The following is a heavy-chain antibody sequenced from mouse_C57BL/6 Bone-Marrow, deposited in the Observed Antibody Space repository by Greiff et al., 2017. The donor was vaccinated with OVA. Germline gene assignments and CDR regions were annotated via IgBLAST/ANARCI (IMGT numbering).Heavy chain of an antibody. CDR2: IDPENGDT. Sequence: VQLQQSGAELVRPGASVKLSCTASGFNIKDDYMHWVKQRPEQGLEWIGWIDPENGDTEYASKFQGKATITADTSSNTAYLQLSSLTSEDTAVYDCAAVTTVVANYAVDYWGQGTSVTVSS. D-gene: IGHD1-1*01. CDR1: GFNIKDDY. J-gene: IGHJ4*01. V-gene: IGHV14-4*01. CDR3: AAVTTVVANYAVDY.